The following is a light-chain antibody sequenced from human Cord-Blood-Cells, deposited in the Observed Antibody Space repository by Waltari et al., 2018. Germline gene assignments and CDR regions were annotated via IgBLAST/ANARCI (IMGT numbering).Light chain of an antibody. CDR2: SNN. CDR1: SSNIGSNT. V-gene: IGLV1-44*01. CDR3: AAWDDSLNGWV. Sequence: QSVLTQPPSASGTPGQRVTISCSGSSSNIGSNTANWYQQLPGTAPTLLIYSNNQRPSGVPDRFSGSKSGTSASLAISGLQSEDEADYYCAAWDDSLNGWVFGGGTKLTVL. J-gene: IGLJ3*02.